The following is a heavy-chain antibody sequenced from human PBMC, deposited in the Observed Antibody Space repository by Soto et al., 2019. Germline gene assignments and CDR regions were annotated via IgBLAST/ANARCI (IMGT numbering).Heavy chain of an antibody. V-gene: IGHV5-51*01. CDR1: GYSFTSYW. D-gene: IGHD3-9*01. CDR3: ARGGGASEYYDTRYYYHYYMDV. J-gene: IGHJ6*03. CDR2: IYPGDSDT. Sequence: GESLKISCKGSGYSFTSYWIGWVRQMPGKGLEWMGIIYPGDSDTRYSPSFQGQVTISADKSISTAYLQWSSLKASDTAMYYCARGGGASEYYDTRYYYHYYMDVWGKGTTVTVSS.